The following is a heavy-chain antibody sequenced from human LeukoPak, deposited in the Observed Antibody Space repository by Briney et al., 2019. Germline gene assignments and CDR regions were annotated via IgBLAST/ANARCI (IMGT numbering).Heavy chain of an antibody. J-gene: IGHJ4*02. CDR3: ARHTYDGSGNYRIFDY. V-gene: IGHV4-39*07. Sequence: SETLSLTCTVSGGSISSSSYYWGWIRQPPGKGLEWIGSIYCSGSTYYNPSLKSRVTISVDTSKNQFSLNLNSVTAADTAVYYCARHTYDGSGNYRIFDYWGQGTLVTVSS. CDR1: GGSISSSSYY. D-gene: IGHD3-10*01. CDR2: IYCSGST.